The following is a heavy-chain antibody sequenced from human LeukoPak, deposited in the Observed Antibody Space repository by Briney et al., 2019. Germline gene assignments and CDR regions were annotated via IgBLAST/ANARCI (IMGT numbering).Heavy chain of an antibody. CDR2: IWYDGHNN. D-gene: IGHD6-13*01. J-gene: IGHJ1*01. CDR3: ARESTAGYNSSWYGFRN. V-gene: IGHV3-33*01. Sequence: GGSLRLSCVASGFTFSKYGMHWVRQAPGKGLQWLAIIWYDGHNNYYADSVKGRFTISRDNSKNTLFLEMNDLKAEDTAVYYCARESTAGYNSSWYGFRNWGQGTLVSVSS. CDR1: GFTFSKYG.